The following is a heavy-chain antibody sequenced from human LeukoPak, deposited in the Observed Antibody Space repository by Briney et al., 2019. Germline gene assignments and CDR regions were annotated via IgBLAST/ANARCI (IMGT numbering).Heavy chain of an antibody. V-gene: IGHV4-39*07. D-gene: IGHD3-9*01. CDR2: ISYSGRT. J-gene: IGHJ4*02. CDR3: ARETAGYYFDY. CDR1: GGSFGSSPYY. Sequence: SETLSLTCTVSGGSFGSSPYYWGWIRQPPGKGLEYIGIISYSGRTYYSPSLKSRVTISVDTSKNQFSLKVNSVTAADTAVYYCARETAGYYFDYWGQGTLVTVSS.